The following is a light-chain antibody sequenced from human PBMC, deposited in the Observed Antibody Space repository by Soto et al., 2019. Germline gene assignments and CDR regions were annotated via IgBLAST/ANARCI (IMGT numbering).Light chain of an antibody. CDR3: SSYTSSGTYV. CDR2: EVS. Sequence: QSALTQPPSVSGSPGQSVTISCTGTGSDVGSHNRVSWYQQPPDTAPKLMLYEVSYRPSGVPDRFSGSKSGNTASLTISGLQAEDEADYYCSSYTSSGTYVFGTGTKVTVL. V-gene: IGLV2-18*02. J-gene: IGLJ1*01. CDR1: GSDVGSHNR.